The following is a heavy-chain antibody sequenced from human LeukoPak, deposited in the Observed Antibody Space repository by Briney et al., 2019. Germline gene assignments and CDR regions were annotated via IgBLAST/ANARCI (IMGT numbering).Heavy chain of an antibody. V-gene: IGHV4-59*01. D-gene: IGHD2-15*01. CDR3: ARETKYCSGGSCYSDGLDI. J-gene: IGHJ3*02. CDR2: IYYNGST. CDR1: GDSISNYY. Sequence: SETLSLTCTVSGDSISNYYWSWIRQPPGKGLEWIGYIYYNGSTNYNPSLKSRVTMSVDTSKNQFSLKLSSVTAADTAVYYCARETKYCSGGSCYSDGLDIWGQGTMVTVSS.